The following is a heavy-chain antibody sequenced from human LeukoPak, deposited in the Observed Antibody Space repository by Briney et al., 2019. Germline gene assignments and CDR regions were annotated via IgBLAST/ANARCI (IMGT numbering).Heavy chain of an antibody. CDR1: GFTFGDYA. CDR3: TRDSPTIVVVPGNY. D-gene: IGHD2-2*01. J-gene: IGHJ4*02. Sequence: GGSLRLSCTASGFTFGDYAMSWVRQAPGKGLGWVGFIRSKAYGGTTEYAASVKGRFTISRDDSKSIAYLQMNSLKTEDTAVYYCTRDSPTIVVVPGNYWGQGTLVTVSS. CDR2: IRSKAYGGTT. V-gene: IGHV3-49*04.